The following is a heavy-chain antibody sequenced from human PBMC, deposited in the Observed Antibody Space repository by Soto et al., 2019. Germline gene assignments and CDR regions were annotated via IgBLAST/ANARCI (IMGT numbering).Heavy chain of an antibody. CDR2: ISGRGDSA. D-gene: IGHD6-19*01. V-gene: IGHV3-23*01. CDR3: GKERRGSGWSVCNF. CDR1: GFIFRDYA. Sequence: PGGSLRLSCAASGFIFRDYAMNWVRQAPGKGLEWVSDISGRGDSARYADSVKGRFTISRYNSRNTLYLQINSLRVDDTAVYYCGKERRGSGWSVCNFWGQGTLVTVSS. J-gene: IGHJ4*02.